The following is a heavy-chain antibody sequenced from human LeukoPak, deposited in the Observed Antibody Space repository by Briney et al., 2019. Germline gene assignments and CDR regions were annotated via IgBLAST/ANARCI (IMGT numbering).Heavy chain of an antibody. CDR3: ASLYYSYNYMDV. J-gene: IGHJ6*03. CDR1: GGSFSRYY. V-gene: IGHV4-34*01. CDR2: TNHSGST. Sequence: SETLSLTCPVSGGSFSRYYWSWIRQPPGKGLEWIGETNHSGSTNYNPSLKSRVTISVDTSKNQFSLKLSSVTAADAAVDYCASLYYSYNYMDVWGKGTTVTVSS.